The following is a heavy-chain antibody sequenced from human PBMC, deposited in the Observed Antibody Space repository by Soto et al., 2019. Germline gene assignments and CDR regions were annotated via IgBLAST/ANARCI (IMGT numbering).Heavy chain of an antibody. V-gene: IGHV1-69*08. CDR1: GGTFSSHT. D-gene: IGHD4-17*01. CDR2: IIPALGTA. CDR3: ARTDLGDYWYFDL. Sequence: QDQLVQSGAEVKKPGSSVKVSCKASGGTFSSHTFSWVRQAPGQGLEWMGRIIPALGTATYAQKFQGRVTITADESATTGYMALNSLRSEDTAVYYCARTDLGDYWYFDLWGRGTLVTVSS. J-gene: IGHJ2*01.